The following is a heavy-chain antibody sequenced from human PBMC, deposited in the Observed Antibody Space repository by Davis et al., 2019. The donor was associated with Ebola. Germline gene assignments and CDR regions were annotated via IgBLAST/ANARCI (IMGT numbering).Heavy chain of an antibody. CDR3: ARARDSSGYYSNFDY. CDR1: GGSISSSSYY. V-gene: IGHV4-39*01. J-gene: IGHJ4*02. Sequence: GSLRLSCTVSGGSISSSSYYWGWIRQPPGKGLEWIGSIYYSGSTYYNPSLKSRVTISVDTSKNQFSLKLSSVTAADTAVYYCARARDSSGYYSNFDYWGQGTLVTVSS. CDR2: IYYSGST. D-gene: IGHD3-22*01.